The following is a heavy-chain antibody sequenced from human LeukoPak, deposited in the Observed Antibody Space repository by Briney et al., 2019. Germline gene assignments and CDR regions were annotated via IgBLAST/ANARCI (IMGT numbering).Heavy chain of an antibody. D-gene: IGHD6-19*01. CDR1: GGTFSSYA. Sequence: GASVKVSCKASGGTFSSYAISWVRQAPGQGLEWMGGIIPIFGTANYAQKFQGRVTITADESTSTAYMELSSLRSEDTAVYYCARGAIEAEAGHRNHYYYGMDVWGQGTTVTVSS. CDR2: IIPIFGTA. CDR3: ARGAIEAEAGHRNHYYYGMDV. J-gene: IGHJ6*02. V-gene: IGHV1-69*13.